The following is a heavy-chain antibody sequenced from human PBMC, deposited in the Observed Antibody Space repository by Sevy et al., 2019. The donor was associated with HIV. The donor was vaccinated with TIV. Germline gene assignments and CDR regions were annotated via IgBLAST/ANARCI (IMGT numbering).Heavy chain of an antibody. J-gene: IGHJ6*02. CDR2: IYYSGST. CDR1: GGSISSGDYY. CDR3: ARDPEVTPLEYYYGMDV. D-gene: IGHD2-21*02. Sequence: SETLSLTCTVSGGSISSGDYYWSWIRQRPGKGLEWIWYIYYSGSTYYNPSLKSRVTISVDTSKNQFSLKLSSVTAADTAVYYCARDPEVTPLEYYYGMDVWGQGTTVTVSS. V-gene: IGHV4-30-4*01.